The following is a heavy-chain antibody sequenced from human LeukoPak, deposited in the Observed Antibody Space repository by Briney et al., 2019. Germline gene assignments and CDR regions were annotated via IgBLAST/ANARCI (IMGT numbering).Heavy chain of an antibody. J-gene: IGHJ6*02. CDR1: GFTFSNYW. Sequence: GGSLRLSCAASGFTFSNYWMHWVRQAPGKGLVWVSRIKSDGTSINYADSVKGRFTLSRDNAKNRLFLQMNSLRAEDTAVYFCARGHCSGGRCNSVGYYGMDVWGQGTTVTVSS. CDR2: IKSDGTSI. V-gene: IGHV3-74*01. CDR3: ARGHCSGGRCNSVGYYGMDV. D-gene: IGHD2-15*01.